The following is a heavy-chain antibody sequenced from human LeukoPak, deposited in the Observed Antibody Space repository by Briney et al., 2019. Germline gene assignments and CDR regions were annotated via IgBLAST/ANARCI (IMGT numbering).Heavy chain of an antibody. CDR2: ISSSGSTI. J-gene: IGHJ4*02. CDR3: ARDPGFTTAAASRGGY. D-gene: IGHD6-13*01. Sequence: GGSLRLSCAAPGFTFSSYEMNWVRQAPGKGLEWVSYISSSGSTIYYADSVKGRFTISRDNAKNSLYLQMNSLRAEDTAVYYCARDPGFTTAAASRGGYWGQGTLVTVSS. CDR1: GFTFSSYE. V-gene: IGHV3-48*03.